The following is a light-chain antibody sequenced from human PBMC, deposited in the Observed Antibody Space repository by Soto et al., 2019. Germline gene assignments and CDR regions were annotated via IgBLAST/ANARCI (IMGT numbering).Light chain of an antibody. V-gene: IGLV1-44*01. CDR3: AAWDGSLNVLL. J-gene: IGLJ2*01. CDR2: SNN. CDR1: SSNIGSNT. Sequence: QSVLTQPPSASGTPGQRVTISCSGSSSNIGSNTVKWYQQLPGTAPKLLIYSNNQRPSGVPDRFSGSQSGTSASLAISGLQSEDEADYYCAAWDGSLNVLLFGGGTKLTVL.